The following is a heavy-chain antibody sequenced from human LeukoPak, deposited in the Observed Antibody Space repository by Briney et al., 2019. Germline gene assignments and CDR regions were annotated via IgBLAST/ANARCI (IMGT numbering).Heavy chain of an antibody. CDR2: IYYSGST. Sequence: SGTLSLTCAVSGGSISSSNWWSWVRQPPGKGLEWIGSIYYSGSTYYNPSLKSRVTISVDTSKNQFSLKLSSVTAADTAVYYCARDVTTYGWYFDLWGRGTLVTVSS. J-gene: IGHJ2*01. V-gene: IGHV4-4*02. D-gene: IGHD3-16*01. CDR3: ARDVTTYGWYFDL. CDR1: GGSISSSNW.